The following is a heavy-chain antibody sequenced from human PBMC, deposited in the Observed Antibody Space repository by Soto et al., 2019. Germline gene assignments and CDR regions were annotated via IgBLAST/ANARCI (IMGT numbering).Heavy chain of an antibody. V-gene: IGHV3-33*01. CDR1: GFTFSSYG. D-gene: IGHD2-15*01. J-gene: IGHJ4*02. Sequence: QVQLVESGGGVVQPGRSLRLSCAASGFTFSSYGMHWVRQAPGKGLEWVAVIWYDGSNKYYADSVQGRFTISRDNSKNTQYLQMNSLRAEDTAVYYCARGHCSGGSCYYRNWGQGTLVTVSS. CDR2: IWYDGSNK. CDR3: ARGHCSGGSCYYRN.